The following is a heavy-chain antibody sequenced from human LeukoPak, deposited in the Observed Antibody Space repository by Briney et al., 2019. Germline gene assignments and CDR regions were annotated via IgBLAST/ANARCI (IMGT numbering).Heavy chain of an antibody. Sequence: GGSLRLSCAASGFTFDDYTMHWVRQAPGKGLEWVSLISWGGGSTYYADSVKGRFTISRDNSKNSLYLQMNSLRTEDTALYYCAKSMVSGSSHWYFDLWGRGTLVTVSS. V-gene: IGHV3-43*01. J-gene: IGHJ2*01. CDR1: GFTFDDYT. D-gene: IGHD3-10*01. CDR2: ISWGGGST. CDR3: AKSMVSGSSHWYFDL.